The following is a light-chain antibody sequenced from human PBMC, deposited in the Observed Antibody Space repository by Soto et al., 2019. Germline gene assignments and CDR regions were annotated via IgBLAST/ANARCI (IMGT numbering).Light chain of an antibody. CDR1: QTISRW. V-gene: IGKV1-5*03. J-gene: IGKJ1*01. CDR3: QHYNSYSEA. Sequence: DIQITQSPSTLSGSVEDRVTITCRASQTISRWLAWYKQKPGKDTKLLSYKASTLKSGVPSRFSGSGSGTEFTLTISSLQPDYFATYYSQHYNSYSEAFGKGTKL. CDR2: KAS.